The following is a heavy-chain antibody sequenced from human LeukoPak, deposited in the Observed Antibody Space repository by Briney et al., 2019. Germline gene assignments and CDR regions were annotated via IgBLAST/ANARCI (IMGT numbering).Heavy chain of an antibody. D-gene: IGHD6-13*01. Sequence: GGSLRLSCTASGFTFSNYVMNWVRQAPGKGLEWVSAIAGSGGTTYYADSVKGRFTISRDNAKNSLYLQMNSLRAEDTAVYYCAKFIAAPFYFDYWGQGTLVTVSS. CDR1: GFTFSNYV. CDR2: IAGSGGTT. CDR3: AKFIAAPFYFDY. J-gene: IGHJ4*02. V-gene: IGHV3-23*01.